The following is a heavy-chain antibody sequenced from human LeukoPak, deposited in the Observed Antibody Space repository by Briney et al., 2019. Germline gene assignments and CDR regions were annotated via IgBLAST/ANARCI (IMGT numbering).Heavy chain of an antibody. V-gene: IGHV1-2*02. CDR1: GYTFTGYY. CDR3: ARGQYYDFWSGYYLFDH. Sequence: ASVKVSCKASGYTFTGYYMHWVRQAPGQGLEWMGWINPNSGGTNYAQKFQGRVTMTRDTSISTAYMELSRLRSDDTAVYYCARGQYYDFWSGYYLFDHWGQGTLVTVSS. CDR2: INPNSGGT. J-gene: IGHJ4*02. D-gene: IGHD3-3*01.